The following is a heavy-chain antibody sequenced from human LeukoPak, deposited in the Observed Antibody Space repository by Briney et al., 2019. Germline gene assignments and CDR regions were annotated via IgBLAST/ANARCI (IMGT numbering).Heavy chain of an antibody. Sequence: GGSLRLSCAASGFTFSSYWMHWVRQAPGKGLVWVSLINSDGSTTRYADSVKGRFTISRDNAKNTLYLQMNSLRAEDTAVYYCARDKVSNHVSDYWGQGTLVTVSS. CDR3: ARDKVSNHVSDY. CDR2: INSDGSTT. J-gene: IGHJ4*02. CDR1: GFTFSSYW. V-gene: IGHV3-74*01. D-gene: IGHD1-14*01.